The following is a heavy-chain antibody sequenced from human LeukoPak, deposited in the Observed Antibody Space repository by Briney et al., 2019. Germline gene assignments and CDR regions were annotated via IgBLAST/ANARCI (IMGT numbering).Heavy chain of an antibody. CDR2: ISGSGDTT. V-gene: IGHV3-23*01. CDR3: AKELTTERTPGVDS. Sequence: GGSLRLSCTVSGFTFSSYSMSWVRQGPGTGLEWVSAISGSGDTTFYADPVKGRFTISRDNSKKTLYLQVNSLRAEDTAVYFCAKELTTERTPGVDSWGQGTLVTVSS. J-gene: IGHJ4*02. CDR1: GFTFSSYS. D-gene: IGHD4-17*01.